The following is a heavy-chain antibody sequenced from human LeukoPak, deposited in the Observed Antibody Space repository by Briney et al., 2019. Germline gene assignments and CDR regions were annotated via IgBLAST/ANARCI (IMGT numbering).Heavy chain of an antibody. D-gene: IGHD2-2*02. CDR2: IQQIGNDE. CDR3: AKAADGVPPGKPLNWFDP. V-gene: IGHV3-7*03. Sequence: GGSLRLSCATSGFTFSSYWMTWVRQAPGKGLEWVANIQQIGNDEYYVDSVKGRFTISRDNSKNTLYLQMNTLRAEDTAVYYCAKAADGVPPGKPLNWFDPRGQGTLVTVSS. J-gene: IGHJ5*02. CDR1: GFTFSSYW.